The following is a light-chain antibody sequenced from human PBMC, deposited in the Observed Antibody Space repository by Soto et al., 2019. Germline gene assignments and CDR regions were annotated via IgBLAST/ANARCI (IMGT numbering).Light chain of an antibody. CDR2: GAS. Sequence: EIVLTQSPGTLSLSPGERATLSCRASQSVTSSYLAWYQHKPGQAPRLLIYGASSRAIGIPDRFRGSGSGTDFTLTISRLEPEAFAVYYCQQYGSSALTFGGGTKVEIK. CDR1: QSVTSSY. V-gene: IGKV3-20*01. CDR3: QQYGSSALT. J-gene: IGKJ4*01.